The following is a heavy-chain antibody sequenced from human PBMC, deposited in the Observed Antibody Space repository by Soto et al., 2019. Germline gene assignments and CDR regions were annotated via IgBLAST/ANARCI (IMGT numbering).Heavy chain of an antibody. V-gene: IGHV1-46*03. CDR3: AREELRFFERAGFDP. J-gene: IGHJ5*02. Sequence: EASVKVSCKASGYTFTSYYMHWVRQAPGQGLEWMGIINPSGGSTSYAQKFQGRVTMTRDTSTSTVYMELSSLRSEDTAVYYCAREELRFFERAGFDPWGQGTLVTVSS. D-gene: IGHD3-3*01. CDR2: INPSGGST. CDR1: GYTFTSYY.